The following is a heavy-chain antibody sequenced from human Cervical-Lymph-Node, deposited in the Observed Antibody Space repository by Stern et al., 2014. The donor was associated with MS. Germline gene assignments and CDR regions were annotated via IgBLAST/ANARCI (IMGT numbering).Heavy chain of an antibody. CDR1: GFTFSSYG. V-gene: IGHV3-30*18. CDR2: ISYDGSNK. D-gene: IGHD2-2*02. CDR3: AKDVYCSSTSCYTPHYYYYGMDV. Sequence: VQLVESGGGVVQPGRSLRLSCAASGFTFSSYGMHWVRQAPGKGLEWVAVISYDGSNKYYADSVKGRFTISRDNSKNTLYLQMNSLRAEDTAVYDCAKDVYCSSTSCYTPHYYYYGMDVWGQGTTVTVSS. J-gene: IGHJ6*02.